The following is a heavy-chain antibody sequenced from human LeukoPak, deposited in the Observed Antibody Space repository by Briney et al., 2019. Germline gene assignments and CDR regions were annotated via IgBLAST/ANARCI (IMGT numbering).Heavy chain of an antibody. V-gene: IGHV1-18*01. J-gene: IGHJ6*03. D-gene: IGHD3-3*01. Sequence: ASVKVSCKASGYTFTSYGISWVRQAPGQGLEWMGWISAYNGNTNYAQKLQGRVTMTTDTSTSTAYMELRSLRSDDTAVYYCARARYNTIFGVVTYYYYYYYMDVWGKGTTVTVSS. CDR2: ISAYNGNT. CDR3: ARARYNTIFGVVTYYYYYYYMDV. CDR1: GYTFTSYG.